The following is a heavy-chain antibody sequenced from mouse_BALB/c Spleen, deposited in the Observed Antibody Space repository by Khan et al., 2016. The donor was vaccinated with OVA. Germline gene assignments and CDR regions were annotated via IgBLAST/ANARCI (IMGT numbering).Heavy chain of an antibody. J-gene: IGHJ2*01. D-gene: IGHD1-2*01. Sequence: EVELVESGPGLVKPSQSLSLTCTVTGYSIPSGYGWNWIRQFPGNKLEWMGYISYSGSTNYNPSLKSRISITRDTSKNQFFLPLNSVTTEETATYYCARTARIKYWGQGTTLT. CDR3: ARTARIKY. V-gene: IGHV3-2*02. CDR2: ISYSGST. CDR1: GYSIPSGYG.